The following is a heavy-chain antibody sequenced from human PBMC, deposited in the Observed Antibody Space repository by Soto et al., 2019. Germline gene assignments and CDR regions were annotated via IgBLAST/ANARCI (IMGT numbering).Heavy chain of an antibody. Sequence: QITLKESGPTLVKPTQTLTLTCTFSGFSLSTSGVGVGWIRQPPGKALEWLALIYWDDDKRYSPSLKSRLTNPKDTSKSKLVLTMTNMDPVDTAAYSCAHVPLGGSGWLLGGVAAFDPWGQGTLVTVSS. V-gene: IGHV2-5*02. J-gene: IGHJ5*02. CDR3: AHVPLGGSGWLLGGVAAFDP. CDR2: IYWDDDK. D-gene: IGHD6-19*01. CDR1: GFSLSTSGVG.